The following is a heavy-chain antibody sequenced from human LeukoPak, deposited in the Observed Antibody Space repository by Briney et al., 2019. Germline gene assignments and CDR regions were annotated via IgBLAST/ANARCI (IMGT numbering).Heavy chain of an antibody. CDR3: ARGRLLWFGESHFY. CDR1: GYTFTSYG. D-gene: IGHD3-10*01. Sequence: ASVKVSCKASGYTFTSYGISWVRQAPGQGLEWMGWISAYNGNTNYAQKFQGRVTMTRDTSISTAYMELSRLRSDDTAVYYCARGRLLWFGESHFYWGQGTLVTVSS. CDR2: ISAYNGNT. V-gene: IGHV1-18*01. J-gene: IGHJ4*02.